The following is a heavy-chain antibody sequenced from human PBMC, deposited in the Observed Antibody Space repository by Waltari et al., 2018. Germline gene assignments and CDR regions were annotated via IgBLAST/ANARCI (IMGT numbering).Heavy chain of an antibody. CDR3: ARDGGQLWVPTAYYYYYGMDV. CDR1: GYTFTGYY. D-gene: IGHD5-18*01. J-gene: IGHJ6*02. Sequence: QVQLVQSGAEVKKPGASVTVSCKASGYTFTGYYMHWVRQAPGQGLEWMGWINPNSGGTNYAQKFQGWVTMTRDTSISTAYMELSRLRSYDTAVYYCARDGGQLWVPTAYYYYYGMDVWGQGTTVTVSS. CDR2: INPNSGGT. V-gene: IGHV1-2*04.